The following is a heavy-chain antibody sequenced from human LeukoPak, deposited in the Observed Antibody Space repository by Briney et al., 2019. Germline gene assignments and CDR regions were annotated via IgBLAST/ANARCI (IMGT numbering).Heavy chain of an antibody. V-gene: IGHV1-18*01. CDR3: ARDKNYYYDSSGYPGGHYFDY. D-gene: IGHD3-22*01. CDR2: ISAYNGNT. J-gene: IGHJ4*02. Sequence: ASVKVSCKASGYTFTSYGISWVRQAPGQGLEWVGWISAYNGNTNFAPKLQGRVTMTTDTSTSTAYMELRSLRSDDTAVYYCARDKNYYYDSSGYPGGHYFDYWGQGTLVTVSS. CDR1: GYTFTSYG.